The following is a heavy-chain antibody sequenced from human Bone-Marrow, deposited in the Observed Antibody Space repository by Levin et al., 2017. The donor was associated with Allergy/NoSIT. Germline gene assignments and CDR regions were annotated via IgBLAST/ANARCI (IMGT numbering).Heavy chain of an antibody. CDR2: MNPNSRNT. V-gene: IGHV1-8*01. Sequence: GESLKISCKASGYSFNTHEINWVRQAPGQGLEWLGWMNPNSRNTAYAEKFQDRVTMTTDTSTSTAHMELRRLRFEDTAVYYCARVASDTFDFWGQGTLVTVSP. CDR3: ARVASDTFDF. CDR1: GYSFNTHE. J-gene: IGHJ4*02.